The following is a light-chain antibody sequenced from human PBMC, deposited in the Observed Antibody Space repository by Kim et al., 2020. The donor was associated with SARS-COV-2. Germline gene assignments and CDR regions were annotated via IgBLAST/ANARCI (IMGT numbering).Light chain of an antibody. CDR3: SSYTSSSTLEV. Sequence: QSITISCTGTSSGVGGYNYVSWYQQHPGKAPKLMIYDVSNRPSGVSNRFSGSKSGNTASLTISGLQAEDEADYYCSSYTSSSTLEVFGGGTKLTVL. CDR1: SSGVGGYNY. CDR2: DVS. V-gene: IGLV2-14*03. J-gene: IGLJ2*01.